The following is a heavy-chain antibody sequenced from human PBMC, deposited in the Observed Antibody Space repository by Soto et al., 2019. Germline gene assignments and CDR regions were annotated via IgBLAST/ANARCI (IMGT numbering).Heavy chain of an antibody. D-gene: IGHD6-19*01. CDR3: ASTLVAAVAGNYWYFDL. CDR1: GGTFSSYT. J-gene: IGHJ2*01. CDR2: IIPILGIA. Sequence: QVQLVQSGAEVKKPGSSVKVSCKASGGTFSSYTISWVRQAPGQGLERIGRIIPILGIANYAQKLQGSVTITADKATSTDDMELSSLRSEDRAVYYCASTLVAAVAGNYWYFDLWGRGALVTVS. V-gene: IGHV1-69*02.